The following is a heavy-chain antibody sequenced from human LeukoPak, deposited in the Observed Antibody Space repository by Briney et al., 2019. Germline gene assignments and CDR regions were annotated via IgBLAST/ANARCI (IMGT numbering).Heavy chain of an antibody. CDR3: ASGRQLWYPFFDY. CDR1: GGTFSSYA. D-gene: IGHD5-18*01. Sequence: ASVKVSCKASGGTFSSYAISWVRQAPGQGLEWMGRIIPILGIANYAQKFQGRVTITADKSTSTAYMELSSLRSEDTAVYYCASGRQLWYPFFDYWGQGTLVTVSS. V-gene: IGHV1-69*04. CDR2: IIPILGIA. J-gene: IGHJ4*02.